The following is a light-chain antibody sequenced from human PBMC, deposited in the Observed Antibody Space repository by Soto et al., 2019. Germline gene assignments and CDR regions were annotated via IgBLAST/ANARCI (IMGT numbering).Light chain of an antibody. CDR2: AAF. CDR3: QKYNSVPWT. J-gene: IGKJ1*01. Sequence: DIQMTQSPSTLSASVGDRVTITCRASQSISSWLAWYQQKPGKVPKLLIYAAFTLQSGVPSRFSGSGSGTDFALTISSLQPEDVATYYCQKYNSVPWTFGQGTKVEIK. V-gene: IGKV1-27*01. CDR1: QSISSW.